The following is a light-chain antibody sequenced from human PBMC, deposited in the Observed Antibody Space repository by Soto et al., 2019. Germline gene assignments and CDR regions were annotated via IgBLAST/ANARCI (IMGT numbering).Light chain of an antibody. Sequence: DIVMTQTPRSLSVTPGQPASISCKSSQSLLHSDGHTYLFWFVQKPGQPPHLLIYGVSNRFSGVTDRFSGSGSGTDFTLNISRVEAEDVGVYYCMQSIQLPRTFGPGTKVDI. V-gene: IGKV2D-29*01. CDR3: MQSIQLPRT. CDR2: GVS. J-gene: IGKJ3*01. CDR1: QSLLHSDGHTY.